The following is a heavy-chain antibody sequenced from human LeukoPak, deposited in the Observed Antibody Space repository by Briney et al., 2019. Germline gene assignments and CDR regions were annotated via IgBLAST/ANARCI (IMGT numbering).Heavy chain of an antibody. CDR1: GFTFINAW. D-gene: IGHD4-11*01. Sequence: GGSLRLSCAASGFTFINAWLAWVRQAPGKGLEWVSSISSTSSYTYYADSVKGRFTISRDNSKNTLYLQMNSLRAEDTAVYYCAKDGMTRAFDIWGQGTMVTVSS. J-gene: IGHJ3*02. CDR2: ISSTSSYT. CDR3: AKDGMTRAFDI. V-gene: IGHV3-21*04.